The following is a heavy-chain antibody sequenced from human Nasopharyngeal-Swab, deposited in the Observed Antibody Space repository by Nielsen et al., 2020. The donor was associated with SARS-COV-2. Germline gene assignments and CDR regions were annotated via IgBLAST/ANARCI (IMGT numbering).Heavy chain of an antibody. CDR1: GFMFTNYG. CDR2: IRNDGTSQ. J-gene: IGHJ4*02. CDR3: AGLWSGVDC. D-gene: IGHD2-21*01. Sequence: GGSLRLSCAASGFMFTNYGLHWVRQAPGKGLEWVAFIRNDGTSQYYADSVKGRFTVSRDNSKNQLFLQMNNVRVEDTAVYYCAGLWSGVDCWGQGTLVTVSS. V-gene: IGHV3-30*02.